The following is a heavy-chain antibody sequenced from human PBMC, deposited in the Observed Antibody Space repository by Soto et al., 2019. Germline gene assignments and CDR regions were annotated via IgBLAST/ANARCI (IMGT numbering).Heavy chain of an antibody. CDR3: ARDSDHTIDS. D-gene: IGHD2-2*01. CDR2: IYCSGST. J-gene: IGHJ4*02. Sequence: TLSLTCTVSGGSISSGGYYWSWIRQHPGKGLEWIGYIYCSGSTYYNPSLKSRVTISVDTSKNQFSLKLSSVTAADTAVYYCARDSDHTIDSWGQGTLVTVSS. V-gene: IGHV4-31*03. CDR1: GGSISSGGYY.